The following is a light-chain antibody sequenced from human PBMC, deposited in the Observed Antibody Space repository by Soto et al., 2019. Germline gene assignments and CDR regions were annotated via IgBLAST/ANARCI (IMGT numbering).Light chain of an antibody. CDR1: QTVSSSS. CDR2: GAS. V-gene: IGKV3-20*01. J-gene: IGKJ1*01. Sequence: EIVMTQSPATLSVSPGEKATLSCRASQTVSSSSLAWYQQKPGQAPRLLIYGASSRASGIPDRFSGSGSGTDFTLTISRLEPEDFAVYYCQLYGSSPPSWTFGQGTKVEIK. CDR3: QLYGSSPPSWT.